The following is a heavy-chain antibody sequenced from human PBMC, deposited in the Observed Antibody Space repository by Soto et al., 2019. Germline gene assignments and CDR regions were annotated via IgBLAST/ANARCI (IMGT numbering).Heavy chain of an antibody. J-gene: IGHJ4*02. D-gene: IGHD1-26*01. CDR1: GYTFTRYY. Sequence: GASVKVSCKASGYTFTRYYMHWVRQAPGQGLEWMGIINPSGGSTSYAQKFQGRVTMTRDTSTSTVYMELSSLRSEDTAVYYCAPTPSGNMYYFDYWGQGTLVTVSS. V-gene: IGHV1-46*01. CDR2: INPSGGST. CDR3: APTPSGNMYYFDY.